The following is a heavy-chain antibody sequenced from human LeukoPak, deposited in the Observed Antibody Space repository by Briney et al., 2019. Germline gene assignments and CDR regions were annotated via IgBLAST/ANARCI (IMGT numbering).Heavy chain of an antibody. J-gene: IGHJ4*02. Sequence: GGSLRLSCAASGFTFSSFGMHWVRQAPGKGLEWVAVISYDGGRTYYADSVEGRFTISRDNVKNTLYLQMNSLTPEDTAVYFCAKTFTSSWYALDYWGQGTLVTVSS. CDR3: AKTFTSSWYALDY. V-gene: IGHV3-30*18. CDR1: GFTFSSFG. CDR2: ISYDGGRT. D-gene: IGHD6-13*01.